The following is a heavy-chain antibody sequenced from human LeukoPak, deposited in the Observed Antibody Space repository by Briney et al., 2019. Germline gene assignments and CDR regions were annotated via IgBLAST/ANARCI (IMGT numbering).Heavy chain of an antibody. J-gene: IGHJ5*02. Sequence: PSETLSLTCTVSGGSISSGSYYWRWIRQPAGKGLEWIGRIYTSGSTNYNPSLKSRVTISVDTSKNQFSLKLSSVTAADTAVYYCARDSAMGEFDPWGQGTLVTVSS. CDR2: IYTSGST. CDR1: GGSISSGSYY. CDR3: ARDSAMGEFDP. D-gene: IGHD5-18*01. V-gene: IGHV4-61*02.